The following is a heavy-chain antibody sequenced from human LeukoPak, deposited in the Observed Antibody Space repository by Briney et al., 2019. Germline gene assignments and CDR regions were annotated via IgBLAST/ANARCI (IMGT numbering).Heavy chain of an antibody. CDR1: GGSISSATYY. D-gene: IGHD1-14*01. CDR3: ARDRKYYYHMDV. Sequence: PSETLSLTCTVYGGSISSATYYWGWIRQPPGKGLEWIGSIYHSGSTYYNPSLKSRVTISVDTSKNQFSLRLSSLTAADTALYYCARDRKYYYHMDVWGNGTSVTVSS. V-gene: IGHV4-39*07. CDR2: IYHSGST. J-gene: IGHJ6*03.